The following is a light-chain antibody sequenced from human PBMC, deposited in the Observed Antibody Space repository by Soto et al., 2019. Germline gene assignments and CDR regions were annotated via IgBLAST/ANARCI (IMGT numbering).Light chain of an antibody. V-gene: IGKV3-11*01. J-gene: IGKJ4*01. CDR3: QQRYGWPPLT. CDR2: DTP. CDR1: RGVGIY. Sequence: EIVLTQSPATLSLSPGERATLSCRASRGVGIYLAWYQQKPGQAPRLLIYDTPNRATGIPARFSGSGSGTDFTLTISGLEPEDFAVYYCQQRYGWPPLTFGGGTRVEIK.